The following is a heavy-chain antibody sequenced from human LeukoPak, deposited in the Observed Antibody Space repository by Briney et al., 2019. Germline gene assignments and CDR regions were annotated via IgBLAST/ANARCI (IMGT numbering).Heavy chain of an antibody. Sequence: SQTLSLTCAISGDSVSRNSAAWNWIRQSPSRGLEWLGRIYYRSKWYNDYAVSVKSRITINPDTSKNQFSLQLNSVTPEDTAVYYCARATITMVRGANFDYWGQGTLVTVSS. CDR1: GDSVSRNSAA. CDR3: ARATITMVRGANFDY. D-gene: IGHD3-10*01. J-gene: IGHJ4*02. CDR2: IYYRSKWYN. V-gene: IGHV6-1*01.